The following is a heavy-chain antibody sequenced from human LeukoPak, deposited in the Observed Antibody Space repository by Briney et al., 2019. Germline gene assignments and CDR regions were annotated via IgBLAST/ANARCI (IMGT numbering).Heavy chain of an antibody. Sequence: GRSLRLSCAASGFSFADATMHWVRQVPGKGLEWVSGINWNSGTMGYADSVKGRFTVSKDNAKNSLYLQMNSLKTEDTALYYCAKDPYMDVWGKGTTVTVSS. CDR2: INWNSGTM. CDR3: AKDPYMDV. CDR1: GFSFADAT. J-gene: IGHJ6*03. V-gene: IGHV3-9*01.